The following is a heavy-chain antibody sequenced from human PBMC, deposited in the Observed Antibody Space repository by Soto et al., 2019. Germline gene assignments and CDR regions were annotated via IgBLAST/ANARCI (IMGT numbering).Heavy chain of an antibody. CDR1: GGSISSGGYY. D-gene: IGHD1-1*01. Sequence: SETLSLTCTVSGGSISSGGYYWNWIRQHPGKGLEWIGYIYYSGSTYYNPSLKSRPTISIDTSENQFSLKLTSVTAADTAVYFCASGHDAYKVRYWGQGTLVTVSS. CDR2: IYYSGST. V-gene: IGHV4-31*03. J-gene: IGHJ4*02. CDR3: ASGHDAYKVRY.